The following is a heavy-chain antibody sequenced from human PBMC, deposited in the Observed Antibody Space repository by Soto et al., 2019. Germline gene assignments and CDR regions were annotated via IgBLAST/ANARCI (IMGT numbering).Heavy chain of an antibody. J-gene: IGHJ4*02. CDR1: GGTFSSYA. V-gene: IGHV1-69*01. CDR3: ARDSSGYYYHLYYFDY. CDR2: IIPIFGTA. Sequence: QVQLVQSGAEVKKPGSSVKVSCKASGGTFSSYAISWVQQAPGQGLEWMGGIIPIFGTANYAQKFQGRVTITADESTSTAYMELSSLRSEDTAVYYCARDSSGYYYHLYYFDYWGQGTLVTVSS. D-gene: IGHD3-22*01.